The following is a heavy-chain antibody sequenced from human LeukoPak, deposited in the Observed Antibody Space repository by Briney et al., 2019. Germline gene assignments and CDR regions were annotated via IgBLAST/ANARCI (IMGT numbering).Heavy chain of an antibody. Sequence: ASVKVSCKASGYTFINYGITWVRQAPGQGLEWMGWISVYNGNTNYAQKLQGRITMTTDTSRSTAYTELRSLRSDDTAVYYCARGGGWFFGSFDPRGQGTLVTVSS. CDR3: ARGGGWFFGSFDP. CDR1: GYTFINYG. D-gene: IGHD6-19*01. CDR2: ISVYNGNT. V-gene: IGHV1-18*01. J-gene: IGHJ5*02.